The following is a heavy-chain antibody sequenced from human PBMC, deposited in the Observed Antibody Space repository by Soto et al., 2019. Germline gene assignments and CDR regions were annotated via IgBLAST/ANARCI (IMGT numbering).Heavy chain of an antibody. V-gene: IGHV1-24*01. D-gene: IGHD6-13*01. Sequence: ASVKGSCKVSVYTLTELSMHWVRQAPGKGLEWMGGFDPEDGETIYAQKFQGRVTMTEDTSTDTAYMELSSLRSEDTTVYYCAPHLGIAAGWGQGTLVTVSS. J-gene: IGHJ4*02. CDR2: FDPEDGET. CDR3: APHLGIAAG. CDR1: VYTLTELS.